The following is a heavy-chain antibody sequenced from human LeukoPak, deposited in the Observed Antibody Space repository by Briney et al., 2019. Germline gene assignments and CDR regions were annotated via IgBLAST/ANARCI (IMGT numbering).Heavy chain of an antibody. J-gene: IGHJ4*02. Sequence: PSQTLSLTCTVSGASVISGGYYWSWLRQRPGKGLEWIGYISYSGSSYYNPSLKSRLTISLDASKNQFSLKLTSMTAADTAVDFGARIQQWLGFDSWGQGTLVTVSS. D-gene: IGHD6-19*01. CDR2: ISYSGSS. CDR1: GASVISGGYY. CDR3: ARIQQWLGFDS. V-gene: IGHV4-31*03.